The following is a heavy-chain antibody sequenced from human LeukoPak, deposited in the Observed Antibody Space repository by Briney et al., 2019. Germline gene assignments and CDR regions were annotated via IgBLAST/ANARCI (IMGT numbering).Heavy chain of an antibody. CDR2: IYYSGST. D-gene: IGHD3-3*01. Sequence: SETLSLTCTVSGGSISSYYWSWIRQPPGKGLEWIGYIYYSGSTNYNPSLKSRVTISVDTSKNQFSLKLSSVTAADTAVYYCARRPDNRRFLKWLSLYDAFDIWGQGTMVTVSS. CDR1: GGSISSYY. V-gene: IGHV4-59*08. CDR3: ARRPDNRRFLKWLSLYDAFDI. J-gene: IGHJ3*02.